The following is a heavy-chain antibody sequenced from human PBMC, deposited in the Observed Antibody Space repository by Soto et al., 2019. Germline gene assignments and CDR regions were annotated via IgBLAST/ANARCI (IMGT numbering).Heavy chain of an antibody. Sequence: LRLSCTASGFIFSNYEMNWVRQAPGKGLEWVAYISVSGRTIYYADSVKGRFTISRDNAKKSLFLQMDSLRVEDTGVYYCASARHIGPWGQGTLVTVSS. V-gene: IGHV3-48*03. CDR2: ISVSGRTI. CDR1: GFIFSNYE. J-gene: IGHJ5*02. CDR3: ASARHIGP. D-gene: IGHD2-21*01.